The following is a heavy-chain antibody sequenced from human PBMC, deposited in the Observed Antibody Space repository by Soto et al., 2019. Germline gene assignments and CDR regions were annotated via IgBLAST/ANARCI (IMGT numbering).Heavy chain of an antibody. CDR1: GGSISGSSYY. Sequence: SETLSLTCTASGGSISGSSYYWGWIRHPPGKGLEWIGSIYYSGSTYYNPSLKSRVTISVDTSKNQFSLKLSSVTAADTAVYYCARGGWFDPWGQGTLVTVSS. CDR2: IYYSGST. CDR3: ARGGWFDP. J-gene: IGHJ5*02. V-gene: IGHV4-39*01.